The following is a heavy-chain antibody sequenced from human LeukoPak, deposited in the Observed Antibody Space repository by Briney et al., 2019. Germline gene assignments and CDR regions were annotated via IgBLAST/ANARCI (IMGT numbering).Heavy chain of an antibody. J-gene: IGHJ4*02. D-gene: IGHD3-10*01. V-gene: IGHV3-30-3*01. CDR1: GFTFSSYA. CDR3: ARDGDLLLWFGEWSYYFDY. CDR2: ISYDGSNK. Sequence: PGGSLRLSCADSGFTFSSYAMHWVRQAPGKGLGWVAVISYDGSNKYYADSVKGRFTISRDNSKNTLYLQMNSLRAEDTAVYYCARDGDLLLWFGEWSYYFDYWGQGTLVTVSS.